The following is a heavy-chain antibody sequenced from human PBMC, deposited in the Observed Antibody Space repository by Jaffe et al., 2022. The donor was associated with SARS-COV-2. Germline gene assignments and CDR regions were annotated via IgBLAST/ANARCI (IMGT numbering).Heavy chain of an antibody. CDR3: AKFSDYVWGSWSYYFDY. CDR1: GFTFSSYA. J-gene: IGHJ4*02. D-gene: IGHD3-16*01. V-gene: IGHV3-23*01. Sequence: EVQLLESGGGLVQPGGSLRLSCAASGFTFSSYAMSWVRQAPGKGLEWVSAISGSGGSTYYADSVKGRFTISRDNSKNTLYLQMNSLRAEDTAVYYCAKFSDYVWGSWSYYFDYWGQGTLVTVSS. CDR2: ISGSGGST.